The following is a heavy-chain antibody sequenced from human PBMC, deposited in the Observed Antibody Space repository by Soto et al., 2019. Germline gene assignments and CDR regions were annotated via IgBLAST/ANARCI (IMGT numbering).Heavy chain of an antibody. D-gene: IGHD2-2*02. CDR3: ARVTGVVVVPAAISGYFDY. J-gene: IGHJ4*02. V-gene: IGHV3-30-3*01. CDR1: GFTFSSYA. Sequence: QVQLVESGGGVVQPGRALRLSCAASGFTFSSYAMHWVRQAPGKGREWVAVISYDGSNKYYAYSVKGRFTISRDKSKNTLYLQMNSLRAEDTAVYYCARVTGVVVVPAAISGYFDYWGQGTLVTVSS. CDR2: ISYDGSNK.